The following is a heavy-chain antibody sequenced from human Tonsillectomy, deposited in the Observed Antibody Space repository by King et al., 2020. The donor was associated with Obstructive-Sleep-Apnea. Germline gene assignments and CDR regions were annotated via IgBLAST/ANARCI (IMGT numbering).Heavy chain of an antibody. CDR2: IYFSGST. V-gene: IGHV4-31*03. J-gene: IGHJ5*02. Sequence: VQLQESGPGLVKPSQTLSLTCTVSGASINSINYYWSWIRHHPGKGLEWIGYIYFSGSTYYNPSFKSRVTISVDTSKNQFSLKLSSVTAAYTAVYYCARDRGGPTVTTARWSWFDPWGQGTLVTVSS. CDR1: GASINSINYY. D-gene: IGHD4-17*01. CDR3: ARDRGGPTVTTARWSWFDP.